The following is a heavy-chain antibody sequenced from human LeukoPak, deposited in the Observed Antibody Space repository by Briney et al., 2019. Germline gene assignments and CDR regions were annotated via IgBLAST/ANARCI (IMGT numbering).Heavy chain of an antibody. Sequence: SETLSLTCTVSGYSISSGYYWGWIRQPPGKGLEWIGSIYHSGSTYYNPSLKSRVTISVDTSKNQFSLKLSSVTAADTAVYYCARGDYYGSGSYFNPTARGGYHYFDYWGQGTLVTVSS. J-gene: IGHJ4*02. CDR2: IYHSGST. CDR3: ARGDYYGSGSYFNPTARGGYHYFDY. V-gene: IGHV4-38-2*02. D-gene: IGHD3-10*01. CDR1: GYSISSGYY.